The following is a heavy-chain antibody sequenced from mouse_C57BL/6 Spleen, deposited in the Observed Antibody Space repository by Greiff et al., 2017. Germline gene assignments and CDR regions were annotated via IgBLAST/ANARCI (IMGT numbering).Heavy chain of an antibody. Sequence: QVQLQQPGAELVKPGASVKLSCKASGYTFTSYWMHWVKQRPGQGLEWIGMIHPNSGSTNYNEKFKSKATLTVDKSSSTAYMQLSRLTSEDSAVYYCARSGAYYSTNFDYWGQGTTLTVSS. J-gene: IGHJ2*01. V-gene: IGHV1-64*01. D-gene: IGHD2-5*01. CDR2: IHPNSGST. CDR1: GYTFTSYW. CDR3: ARSGAYYSTNFDY.